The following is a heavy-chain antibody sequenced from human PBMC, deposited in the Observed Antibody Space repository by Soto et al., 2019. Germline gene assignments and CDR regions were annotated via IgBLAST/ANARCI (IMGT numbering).Heavy chain of an antibody. CDR3: ARGPTFYGGPEYFQH. D-gene: IGHD4-17*01. CDR1: GGSISSSSYY. J-gene: IGHJ1*01. CDR2: IYYSGST. V-gene: IGHV4-39*01. Sequence: SETLSLTCTVSGGSISSSSYYWGWIRQPPGKGLEWIGSIYYSGSTYYNPSLKSRVTISVDTSKNQFSLKLSSVTAADTAVYYCARGPTFYGGPEYFQHWGQGTLVTVSS.